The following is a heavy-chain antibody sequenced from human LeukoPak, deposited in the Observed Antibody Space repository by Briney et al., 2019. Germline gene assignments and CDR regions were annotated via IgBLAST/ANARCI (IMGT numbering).Heavy chain of an antibody. CDR3: ARAAYSGSYHSDY. V-gene: IGHV4-59*11. CDR1: SGSISSHY. CDR2: IYYSGST. D-gene: IGHD1-26*01. Sequence: SETLSLTCTVSSGSISSHYWSWIRQPPGKGLEWIGYIYYSGSTNYNPSLKSRVTISVDTSKNQFSLKLSSVTAADTAVYYCARAAYSGSYHSDYWGQGTLVTVSS. J-gene: IGHJ4*02.